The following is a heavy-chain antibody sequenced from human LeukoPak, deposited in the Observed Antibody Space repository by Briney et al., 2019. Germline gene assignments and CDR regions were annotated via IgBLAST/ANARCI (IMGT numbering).Heavy chain of an antibody. Sequence: ASVKVSCKASGGTFSSYAISWVRQAPGHGLEWMGGIIPTFGTANYAQKFQGRVTITADEATSTAYMELSSLRSEDTAVYYCARDPVAAAGLNWYFDLWGRGTLVTVSS. CDR3: ARDPVAAAGLNWYFDL. V-gene: IGHV1-69*01. CDR2: IIPTFGTA. CDR1: GGTFSSYA. D-gene: IGHD6-13*01. J-gene: IGHJ2*01.